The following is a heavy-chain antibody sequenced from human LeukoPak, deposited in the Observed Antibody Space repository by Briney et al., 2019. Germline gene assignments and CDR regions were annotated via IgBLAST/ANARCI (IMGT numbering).Heavy chain of an antibody. CDR2: MNPNSGNT. Sequence: ASVKVSCKASGYTFTSYDINWVRQATGQGLEWMGWMNPNSGNTGYAQKFQGRVTMTRNTSISTAYMELSSLRSEDTAVYYCGGGQLPSRYYYYYMDVWGKGTTVTVSS. CDR3: GGGQLPSRYYYYYMDV. V-gene: IGHV1-8*01. J-gene: IGHJ6*03. D-gene: IGHD2-2*01. CDR1: GYTFTSYD.